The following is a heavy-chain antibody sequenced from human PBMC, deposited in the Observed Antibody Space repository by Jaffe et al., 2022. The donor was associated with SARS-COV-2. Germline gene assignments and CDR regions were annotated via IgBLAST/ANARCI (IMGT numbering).Heavy chain of an antibody. D-gene: IGHD1-26*01. J-gene: IGHJ6*03. CDR1: GGTFSSYA. Sequence: QVQLVQSGAEVKKPGSSVKVSCKASGGTFSSYAISWVRQAPGQGLEWMGGIIPIFGTANYAQKFQGRVTITADESTSTAYMELSSLRSEDTAVYYCAREAGSYGNGGYYYMDVWGKGTTVTVSS. CDR2: IIPIFGTA. V-gene: IGHV1-69*01. CDR3: AREAGSYGNGGYYYMDV.